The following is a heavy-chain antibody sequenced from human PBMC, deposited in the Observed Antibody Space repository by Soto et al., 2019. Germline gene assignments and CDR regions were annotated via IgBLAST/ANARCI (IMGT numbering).Heavy chain of an antibody. CDR2: ISYDGSNK. Sequence: QVQLVESGGGVVQPGRSLRLSCAASGFTFSSYGMHWVRQAPGKGLEWVAVISYDGSNKYYADSVKGRFTISRDNSKNTLYWQMNSLRPEDTALYYCAKGEQWLAPDYWGQGTLVTVSS. J-gene: IGHJ4*02. D-gene: IGHD6-19*01. CDR1: GFTFSSYG. V-gene: IGHV3-30*18. CDR3: AKGEQWLAPDY.